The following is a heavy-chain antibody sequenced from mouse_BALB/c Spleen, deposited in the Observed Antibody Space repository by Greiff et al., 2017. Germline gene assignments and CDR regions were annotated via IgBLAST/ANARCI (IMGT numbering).Heavy chain of an antibody. CDR2: ISSGSSTI. Sequence: EVKVVESGGGLVQPGGSRKLSCAASGFTFSSFGMHWVRQAPEKGLEWVAYISSGSSTIYYADTVKGRFTISRDNPKNTLFLQMTSLRSEDTAMYYYARRDYYGYFDYWGQGTTLTVSS. J-gene: IGHJ2*01. CDR3: ARRDYYGYFDY. D-gene: IGHD1-1*01. CDR1: GFTFSSFG. V-gene: IGHV5-17*02.